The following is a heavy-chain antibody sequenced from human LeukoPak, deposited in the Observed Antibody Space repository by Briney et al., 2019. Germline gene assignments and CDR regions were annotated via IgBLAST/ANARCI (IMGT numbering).Heavy chain of an antibody. Sequence: PSETLSLTCAVYGGSFSGYYWSWIRQPPGKGLEWIGEINHSGSTNYNPSLKSRVTISVDTSKIQFSLKLSSVTAADTAVYYCARECSGGSCLDYWGQGTLVTVSS. V-gene: IGHV4-34*01. D-gene: IGHD2-15*01. CDR2: INHSGST. CDR3: ARECSGGSCLDY. J-gene: IGHJ4*02. CDR1: GGSFSGYY.